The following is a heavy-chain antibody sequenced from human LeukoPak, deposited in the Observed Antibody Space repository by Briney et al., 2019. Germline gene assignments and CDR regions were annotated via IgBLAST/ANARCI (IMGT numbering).Heavy chain of an antibody. CDR3: ARDSSSRFGELSYFDN. CDR2: ISSSGSTI. CDR1: GFTFSTYE. D-gene: IGHD3-10*01. J-gene: IGHJ4*02. V-gene: IGHV3-48*03. Sequence: GGSLRLSCAASGFTFSTYEMNWVRQAPGKGLEWLSYISSSGSTIYYADSLKGRFTISRDNAENALYLQMNGLRAEDTAVYYCARDSSSRFGELSYFDNWGQGTLVTVSS.